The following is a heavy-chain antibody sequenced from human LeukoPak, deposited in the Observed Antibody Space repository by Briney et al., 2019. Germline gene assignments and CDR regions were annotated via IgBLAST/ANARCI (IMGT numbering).Heavy chain of an antibody. Sequence: GGSLRLSCAASGFTFSSFATSWVRQAPGKGLEWVSGISASGGSTYYADSVKGRFTISRDNSKNTLYLQRNSLRAEDTAVYYCAKGFYDNSASGVFDIWGQGTMVTVSS. D-gene: IGHD3-22*01. CDR1: GFTFSSFA. V-gene: IGHV3-23*01. CDR2: ISASGGST. J-gene: IGHJ3*02. CDR3: AKGFYDNSASGVFDI.